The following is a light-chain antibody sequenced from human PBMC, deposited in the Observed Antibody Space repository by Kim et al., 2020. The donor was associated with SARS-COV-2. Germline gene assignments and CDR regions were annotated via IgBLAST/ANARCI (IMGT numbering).Light chain of an antibody. CDR1: SNNVGNQG. J-gene: IGLJ3*02. V-gene: IGLV10-54*01. CDR3: SAWDRSLSAWV. Sequence: RQTATLTCTGNSNNVGNQGAAWLQQHQGHPPKLLSYRNNNRPSGISERLSASRSGSTASLTITGLQPEDEADYYCSAWDRSLSAWVFGGGTQLTVL. CDR2: RNN.